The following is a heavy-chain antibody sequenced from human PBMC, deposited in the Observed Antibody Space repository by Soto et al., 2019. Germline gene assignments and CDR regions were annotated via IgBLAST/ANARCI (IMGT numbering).Heavy chain of an antibody. CDR3: ATSEGRDGYSFDY. CDR2: LIPMFGTP. V-gene: IGHV1-69*13. Sequence: SGKVSCKASGVSFNRQDMKWVREAPGQGLEWMGGLIPMFGTPHYAEKFQDRVTITADESTGTAYLELSSLTSEDTAVYYCATSEGRDGYSFDYWGPGTLVTVSS. J-gene: IGHJ4*02. CDR1: GVSFNRQD. D-gene: IGHD5-12*01.